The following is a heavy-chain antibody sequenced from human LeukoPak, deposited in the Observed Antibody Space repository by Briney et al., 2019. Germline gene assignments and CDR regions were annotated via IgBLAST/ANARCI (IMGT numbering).Heavy chain of an antibody. CDR2: IYHSGST. J-gene: IGHJ4*02. CDR1: GGSISSGGYS. Sequence: SETLSLTCAVSGGSISSGGYSWSWIRQPPGKGLEWIGSIYHSGSTYYNPSLKSRVTISVDTSKNQFSLKLSSVTAADTAVYYCARLLLGYCTNGVCRDYWGQGTLVTVSS. CDR3: ARLLLGYCTNGVCRDY. D-gene: IGHD2-8*01. V-gene: IGHV4-30-2*03.